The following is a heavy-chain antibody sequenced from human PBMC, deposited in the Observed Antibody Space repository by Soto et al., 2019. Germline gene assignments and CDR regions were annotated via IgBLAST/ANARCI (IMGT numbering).Heavy chain of an antibody. V-gene: IGHV4-4*02. CDR1: GVSINIPYW. Sequence: QVHLQESGPGLVKPSETLSLTCAVSGVSINIPYWWTWVRQPPGKGLEWIGDVYHDGGTNYNPSLKSRVAISLVKSKNQFSLSMTSVTAAETAIYYCAYSPGWYRLDIWGQGSMVTVSS. CDR3: AYSPGWYRLDI. CDR2: VYHDGGT. D-gene: IGHD6-19*01. J-gene: IGHJ3*02.